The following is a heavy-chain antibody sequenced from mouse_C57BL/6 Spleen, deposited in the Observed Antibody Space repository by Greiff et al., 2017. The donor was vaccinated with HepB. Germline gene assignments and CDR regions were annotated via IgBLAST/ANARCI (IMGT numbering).Heavy chain of an antibody. J-gene: IGHJ4*01. CDR2: ISSGSSTI. V-gene: IGHV5-17*01. Sequence: EVKLVESGGGLVKPGGSLKLSCAASGFTFSDYGMHWVRQAPEKGLEWVAYISSGSSTIYYADTVKGRFTISRDNAKNTLFLQMTSLRSEDTAMYYWARKGPGAMDYWGQGTSVTVSS. CDR1: GFTFSDYG. CDR3: ARKGPGAMDY.